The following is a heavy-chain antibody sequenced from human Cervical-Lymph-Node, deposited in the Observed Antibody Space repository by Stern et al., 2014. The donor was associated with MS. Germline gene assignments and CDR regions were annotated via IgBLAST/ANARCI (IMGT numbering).Heavy chain of an antibody. D-gene: IGHD6-13*01. CDR1: RGSISTYY. CDR2: VPTPGNT. J-gene: IGHJ4*02. CDR3: ARDGSWSPLDY. Sequence: QVQLQESGPRQVKTAETLSLTCSVSRGSISTYYWTWIRQPAGQGLEWIGRVPTPGNTGYNPSLKNRATMSVAPSKNQFSLQLNSVTAADTAMYFCARDGSWSPLDYWGQGILVTVSS. V-gene: IGHV4-4*07.